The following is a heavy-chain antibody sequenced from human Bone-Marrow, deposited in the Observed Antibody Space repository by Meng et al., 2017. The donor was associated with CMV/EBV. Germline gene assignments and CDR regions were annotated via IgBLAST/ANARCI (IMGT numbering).Heavy chain of an antibody. D-gene: IGHD3-3*01. CDR1: GFTFSSYA. Sequence: GGSLRLSYAASGFTFSSYAMSWVRQAPGKGLEWVSAISGSGGSTYYADSVKGRFTISRDNSKNTLYLQMNSLRAEDTAVYYCAKDTRSVTIFGVGLFNPWAQGTLVTVPS. V-gene: IGHV3-23*01. J-gene: IGHJ5*02. CDR3: AKDTRSVTIFGVGLFNP. CDR2: ISGSGGST.